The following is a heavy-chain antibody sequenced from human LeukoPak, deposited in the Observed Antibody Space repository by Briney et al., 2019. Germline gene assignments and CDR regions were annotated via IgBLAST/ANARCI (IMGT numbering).Heavy chain of an antibody. CDR1: GFTLDDYA. J-gene: IGHJ4*02. CDR3: AKDPSYDSSGYYTH. Sequence: PGRSLRLSCAASGFTLDDYAMHWVRQAPGKGLEWVSGISWNSGSIGYADSVKGRFTISRDNAKNSLYLQMNSLRAEDTALYYCAKDPSYDSSGYYTHWGQGTLVTVSS. D-gene: IGHD3-22*01. V-gene: IGHV3-9*01. CDR2: ISWNSGSI.